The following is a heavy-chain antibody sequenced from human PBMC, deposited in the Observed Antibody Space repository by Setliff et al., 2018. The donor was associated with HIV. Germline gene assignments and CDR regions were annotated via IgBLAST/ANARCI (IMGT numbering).Heavy chain of an antibody. D-gene: IGHD3-22*01. V-gene: IGHV3-30*09. Sequence: GGSLRLSCAASGFTFHHYAMHWVRQAPGKGLEWVALIAYDGGDEYFADSVKGRFAISRDYSRNTLHLQMNGLRPEDTAVYYCAGGGYFDSSSAGALDVWGQGTLVTVSS. J-gene: IGHJ3*01. CDR3: AGGGYFDSSSAGALDV. CDR2: IAYDGGDE. CDR1: GFTFHHYA.